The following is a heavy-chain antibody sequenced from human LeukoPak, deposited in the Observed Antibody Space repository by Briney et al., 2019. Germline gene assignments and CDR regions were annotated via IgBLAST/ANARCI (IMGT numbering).Heavy chain of an antibody. CDR1: GGSISSYY. V-gene: IGHV4-59*01. CDR2: IYYSGST. Sequence: SETLSLTCTVSGGSISSYYWSWIRQPPGKGLEWIGYIYYSGSTSYNPSLKSRVTISVDTSKNQFSLKLSSVTAADTAVYYCARVNTYYDILTGTDSFYYWGQGTLVTVSS. CDR3: ARVNTYYDILTGTDSFYY. J-gene: IGHJ4*02. D-gene: IGHD3-9*01.